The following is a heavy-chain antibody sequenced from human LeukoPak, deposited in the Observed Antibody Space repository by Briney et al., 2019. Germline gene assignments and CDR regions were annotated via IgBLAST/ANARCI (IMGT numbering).Heavy chain of an antibody. V-gene: IGHV4-4*09. CDR1: GGSISGAY. CDR2: VYTSGST. Sequence: SQTLSLTCTVSGGSISGAYWSWIRQPPGGGLEWIGYVYTSGSTNYNPTLKSRVTISVDPSNRQFALKQGSVTAADTAVYYCAQSYFDYSTYYSYYFHLWGQGALVTVPS. J-gene: IGHJ4*02. CDR3: AQSYFDYSTYYSYYFHL. D-gene: IGHD4-11*01.